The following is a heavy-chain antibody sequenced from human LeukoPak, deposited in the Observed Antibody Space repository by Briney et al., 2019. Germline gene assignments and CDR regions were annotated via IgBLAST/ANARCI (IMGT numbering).Heavy chain of an antibody. CDR2: MYYSGST. CDR3: ARPYYYDSRIDP. J-gene: IGHJ5*02. V-gene: IGHV4-30-4*01. Sequence: TSQTLSLPCTVSGGSISSGDYYWSWIRQPPGKGLEWIGYMYYSGSTYYNPSLKSRATISVDTSKNQFSLKLSSVTAADTAVYYCARPYYYDSRIDPWGQGTLVTVSS. CDR1: GGSISSGDYY. D-gene: IGHD3-22*01.